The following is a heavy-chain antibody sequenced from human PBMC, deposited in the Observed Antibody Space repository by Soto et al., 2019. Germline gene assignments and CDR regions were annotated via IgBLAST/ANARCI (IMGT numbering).Heavy chain of an antibody. J-gene: IGHJ5*02. CDR1: GYTFTSYG. D-gene: IGHD4-17*01. CDR2: ISAYNGNT. V-gene: IGHV1-18*01. Sequence: GASVKVSCKASGYTFTSYGISWVRQAPGQGLEWKGWISAYNGNTNYAQKLQGRVTMTTDTSTSTAYMELRSLRSDDTAVYYCARDYGDYGPENWFDPWGQGTLVTVSS. CDR3: ARDYGDYGPENWFDP.